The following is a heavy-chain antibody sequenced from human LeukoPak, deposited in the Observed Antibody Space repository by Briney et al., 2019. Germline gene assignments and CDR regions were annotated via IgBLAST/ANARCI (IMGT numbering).Heavy chain of an antibody. J-gene: IGHJ4*02. D-gene: IGHD4-23*01. Sequence: EASVKVSCKAAGYTFIRYGISWVRQAPGQGLEWMGWISAYNGNTKNVQKFQGRVTMTTDTSTSIAYMELRSLRSDDTAAYYCARGGQLLTSDFDYWGQGTLVTVSS. CDR1: GYTFIRYG. V-gene: IGHV1-18*01. CDR2: ISAYNGNT. CDR3: ARGGQLLTSDFDY.